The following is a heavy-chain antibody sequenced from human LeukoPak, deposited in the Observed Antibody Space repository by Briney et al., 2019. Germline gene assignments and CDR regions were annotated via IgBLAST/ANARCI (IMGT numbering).Heavy chain of an antibody. D-gene: IGHD2-8*02. Sequence: GGSLRLSCAASVFTFSTYNMNWVRQAPGKGLEWVSAISGSGGSTYYADSVRGRFTISRDNSKSTLSLQMNSLRAEDTAIYYCATYRQVLLPFESWGQGTLVTVSS. CDR3: ATYRQVLLPFES. CDR1: VFTFSTYN. J-gene: IGHJ4*02. V-gene: IGHV3-23*01. CDR2: ISGSGGST.